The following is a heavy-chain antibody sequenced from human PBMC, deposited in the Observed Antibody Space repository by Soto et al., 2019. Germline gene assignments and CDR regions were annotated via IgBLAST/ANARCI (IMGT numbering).Heavy chain of an antibody. V-gene: IGHV4-39*01. CDR2: IYYSGST. D-gene: IGHD3-22*01. CDR3: ARASDSSGYLDY. CDR1: GRSISRSSYY. Sequence: SETLSLTCTVSGRSISRSSYYWGWIRQPPGKGLEWIGSIYYSGSTYYNPSLKSRVTISVDTSKNQFSLKLSSVTAADTAVYYCARASDSSGYLDYWGQGTLVTVS. J-gene: IGHJ4*02.